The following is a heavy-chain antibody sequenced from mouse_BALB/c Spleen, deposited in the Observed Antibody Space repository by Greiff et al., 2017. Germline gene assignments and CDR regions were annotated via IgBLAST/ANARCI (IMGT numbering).Heavy chain of an antibody. CDR2: ISNLAYSI. D-gene: IGHD1-1*01. V-gene: IGHV5-15*02. J-gene: IGHJ4*01. CDR1: GFTFSDYG. Sequence: EVKLMESGGGLVQPGGSRKLSCAASGFTFSDYGMAWVRQSPGKGPEWVAFISNLAYSIYYADTVTGRFTISRENAKNTLYLEMSSLRSEDTAMYYCARVLLLRYYAMDYWGQGTSVTVSS. CDR3: ARVLLLRYYAMDY.